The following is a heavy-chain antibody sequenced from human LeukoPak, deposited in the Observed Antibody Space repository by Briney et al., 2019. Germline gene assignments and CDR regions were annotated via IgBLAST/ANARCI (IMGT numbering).Heavy chain of an antibody. D-gene: IGHD3-22*01. V-gene: IGHV4-59*01. CDR2: IYNIGET. J-gene: IGHJ6*02. CDR3: GSTNYNPSLKSRVTISVDTSKNPFSLKLSSVTAADTAVYYCASSIAVAGYYYGMDV. Sequence: PSETLSHTCAVPGGSISSSYWSWIRQPPGKGLEWVGQIYNIGETNYTPPTTRRATIPSAATKTKSPLNRNCVAAAPTAVYYSGSTNYNPSLKSRVTISVDTSKNPFSLKLSSVTAADTAVYYCASSIAVAGYYYGMDVWGQGTTVTVSS. CDR1: GGSISSSY.